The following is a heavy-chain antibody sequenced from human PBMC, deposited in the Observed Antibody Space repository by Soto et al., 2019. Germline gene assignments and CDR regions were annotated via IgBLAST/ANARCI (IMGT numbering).Heavy chain of an antibody. CDR3: ARGVEYYDSSGYYYGVYFDY. V-gene: IGHV4-30-2*01. CDR2: IYHSGST. J-gene: IGHJ4*02. D-gene: IGHD3-22*01. CDR1: GGSISSGGYS. Sequence: TLSLTCAVSGGSISSGGYSWSWIRQPPGKGLEWIGYIYHSGSTYYNPSLKSRVTISVDRSKNQFSLKLSSVTAADTAVYYCARGVEYYDSSGYYYGVYFDYWGQGTLVTVSS.